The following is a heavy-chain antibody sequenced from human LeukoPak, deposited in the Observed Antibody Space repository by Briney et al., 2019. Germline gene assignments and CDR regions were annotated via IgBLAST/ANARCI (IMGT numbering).Heavy chain of an antibody. CDR3: ARRAGAYSHPYDY. D-gene: IGHD4/OR15-4a*01. Sequence: GGSLRLSCAASGFTFSSSAMSWVRQAPGKGLEWVSFIYSDNTHYSDSVKGRFTISRDNSKNTLYLQMNSLRAEDTAVYYCARRAGAYSHPYDYWGQGTLVTVSS. V-gene: IGHV3-53*01. J-gene: IGHJ4*02. CDR2: IYSDNT. CDR1: GFTFSSSA.